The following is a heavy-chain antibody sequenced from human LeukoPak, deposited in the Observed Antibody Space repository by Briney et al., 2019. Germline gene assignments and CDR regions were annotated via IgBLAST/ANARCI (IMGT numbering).Heavy chain of an antibody. CDR1: GFTFSTYW. V-gene: IGHV3-74*01. CDR3: AKESGYDVDLEY. CDR2: INTDGSTT. Sequence: GGSLRLSCAGSGFTFSTYWMHWVRQAPGGGLVWVSGINTDGSTTSYADSVKGRFTISRDNAKNTVYLQMSSLRAEDTAEYYCAKESGYDVDLEYWGQGALVSVSS. D-gene: IGHD5-12*01. J-gene: IGHJ4*02.